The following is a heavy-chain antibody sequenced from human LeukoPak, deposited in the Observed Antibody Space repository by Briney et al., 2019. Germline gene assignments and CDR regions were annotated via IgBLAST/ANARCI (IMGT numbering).Heavy chain of an antibody. CDR1: GYSFTGHY. J-gene: IGHJ4*02. V-gene: IGHV1-2*06. Sequence: ASVKVSCKASGYSFTGHYIHWVRQAPGQGLEWMGRINPNSGGTNYAQNFQGRVTLTRDTSFSTAYMELSSLRSGDTAVYYCARDFTVVTAFDYWGQGTLVTVPS. D-gene: IGHD2-21*02. CDR2: INPNSGGT. CDR3: ARDFTVVTAFDY.